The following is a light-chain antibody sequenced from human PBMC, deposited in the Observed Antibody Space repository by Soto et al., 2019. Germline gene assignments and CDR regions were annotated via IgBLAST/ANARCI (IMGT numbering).Light chain of an antibody. CDR1: NIGSKG. CDR2: YDS. CDR3: QVWDSSSDHVV. V-gene: IGLV3-21*04. Sequence: SYELTQPPSVSVAPGKTARITCGGNNIGSKGVHWYQQKPGQAPVLVIYYDSDRPSGIPERFSGSNSGNTATLTISRVEAGDEADYYCQVWDSSSDHVVFGAGTKLTVL. J-gene: IGLJ2*01.